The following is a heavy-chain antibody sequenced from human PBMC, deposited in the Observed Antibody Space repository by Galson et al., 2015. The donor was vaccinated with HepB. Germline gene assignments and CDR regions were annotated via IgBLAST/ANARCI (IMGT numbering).Heavy chain of an antibody. CDR2: INSDGSST. CDR1: GFTFSSYW. Sequence: SLRLSCAASGFTFSSYWMHWVRQAPGKGLVWVSRINSDGSSTSYADAVKGRVTISRDNAKNTLNLQMNSLRAEDTAVYYCARELWALRRALAIWGQGAMVTVSS. J-gene: IGHJ3*02. CDR3: ARELWALRRALAI. V-gene: IGHV3-74*01. D-gene: IGHD1-26*01.